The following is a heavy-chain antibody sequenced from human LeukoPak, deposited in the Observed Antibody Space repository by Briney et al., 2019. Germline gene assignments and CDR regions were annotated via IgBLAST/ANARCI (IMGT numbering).Heavy chain of an antibody. CDR3: VKDREMGSGWAYFQH. D-gene: IGHD6-19*01. CDR1: GFTFSIYS. CDR2: IGRDGDST. V-gene: IGHV3-64D*06. Sequence: GGALRPSCSASGFTFSIYSMHWVRQAPGKGLEYVSAIGRDGDSTYYAGSVKSRFTISRDNSKNTLYLQMSSLRPEDTAVYYCVKDREMGSGWAYFQHWGQGTLVTVSS. J-gene: IGHJ1*01.